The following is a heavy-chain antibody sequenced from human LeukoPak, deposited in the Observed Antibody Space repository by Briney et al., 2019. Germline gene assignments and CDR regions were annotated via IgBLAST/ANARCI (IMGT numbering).Heavy chain of an antibody. V-gene: IGHV4-34*01. CDR1: GGSFSGDY. D-gene: IGHD2-8*02. Sequence: PSETLSLTCAVYGGSFSGDYWSWIRKPPGKGLEWIGEINHSGSTNYNPSLKSRVTISVDTSKNQFSLKLSSVTAADTAVYYCARVVKRLVPFDYWGQGTLVTVSS. J-gene: IGHJ4*02. CDR3: ARVVKRLVPFDY. CDR2: INHSGST.